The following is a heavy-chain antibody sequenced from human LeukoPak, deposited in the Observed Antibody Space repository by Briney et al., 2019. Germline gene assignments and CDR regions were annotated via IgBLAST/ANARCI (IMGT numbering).Heavy chain of an antibody. CDR3: EKRRGSSWYQDIEY. J-gene: IGHJ4*02. CDR2: ISGSGNST. Sequence: QTGESLRLSCAASGFTFSRYSRNWVRQAPGKGLEWVSAISGSGNSTYYADSVKGRFTISRDNSKNTLYLQMNNLRAEDTAVYYCEKRRGSSWYQDIEYWGQGTLVTVSS. V-gene: IGHV3-23*01. CDR1: GFTFSRYS. D-gene: IGHD6-13*01.